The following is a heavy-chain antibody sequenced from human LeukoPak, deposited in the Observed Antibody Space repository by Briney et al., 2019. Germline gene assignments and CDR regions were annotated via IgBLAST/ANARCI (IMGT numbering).Heavy chain of an antibody. CDR1: GGSISSFY. V-gene: IGHV4-4*07. CDR2: LYTSGST. J-gene: IGHJ4*02. D-gene: IGHD4-17*01. Sequence: SETLSLTCTVSGGSISSFYWSWIRQPAGKGLEWIGRLYTSGSTNYNPSLNSRVTMSVDTSKNQFSLKLSSATAADTAVYYCASGHDYGDYYWGQGTLVTVSS. CDR3: ASGHDYGDYY.